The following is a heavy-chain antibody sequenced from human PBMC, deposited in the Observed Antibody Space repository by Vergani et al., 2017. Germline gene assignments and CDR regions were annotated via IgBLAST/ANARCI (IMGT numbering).Heavy chain of an antibody. J-gene: IGHJ4*02. Sequence: QVQLVESGGGVVQPGRSLRLSCAASGFRFSSYGMNWVRQAPGKGLEWVAVIWYDGSNKYYADSVKGRFTISRDNSKNTLYLQMNRLRPEDTAVYYCATASAAYCRDSSCYDFCEYWGQGTLVTIAS. V-gene: IGHV3-33*01. CDR2: IWYDGSNK. CDR3: ATASAAYCRDSSCYDFCEY. D-gene: IGHD2-15*01. CDR1: GFRFSSYG.